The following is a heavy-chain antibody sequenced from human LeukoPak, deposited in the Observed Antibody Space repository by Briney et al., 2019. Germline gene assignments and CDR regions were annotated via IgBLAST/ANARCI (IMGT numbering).Heavy chain of an antibody. Sequence: ASVKVSCKASGYTFTSYGISWVRQAPGQGLEWMGWINPNSGGTNYAQKFQGRVTMTRDTSISTAYMELSRLRSDDTAVYYCARVVDTYSSSWYGDWGQGTLVTVSS. D-gene: IGHD6-13*01. CDR3: ARVVDTYSSSWYGD. J-gene: IGHJ4*02. CDR2: INPNSGGT. CDR1: GYTFTSYG. V-gene: IGHV1-2*02.